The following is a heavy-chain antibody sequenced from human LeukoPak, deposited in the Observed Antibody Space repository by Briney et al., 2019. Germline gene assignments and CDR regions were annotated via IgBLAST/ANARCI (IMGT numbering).Heavy chain of an antibody. V-gene: IGHV3-21*01. D-gene: IGHD4-17*01. J-gene: IGHJ4*02. CDR3: ARDEPTVTTGPPVGS. CDR2: ISGSSTNI. Sequence: GGSLRLSCAASGFTFSNYNMIWVRQAPGKGLEWVSYISGSSTNIYYTDSVKGRFTVSRDNAKNSLYLQMNSLRAEDTAVYYCARDEPTVTTGPPVGSWGQGTLVTVSS. CDR1: GFTFSNYN.